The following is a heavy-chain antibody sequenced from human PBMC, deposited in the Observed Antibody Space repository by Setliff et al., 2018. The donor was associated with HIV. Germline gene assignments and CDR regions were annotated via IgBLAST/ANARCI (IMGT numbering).Heavy chain of an antibody. CDR2: INHSGST. J-gene: IGHJ3*02. V-gene: IGHV4-34*01. Sequence: SETLSLTCAVYGGSFSGYYWSWIRQPPGKGLEWIGEINHSGSTYYNPSLKSRVTISVDTSKNQFSLKLSSVTAADTAVYYCARQALGYCSGGSCYPDAFDIWGQGTMVTVSS. D-gene: IGHD2-15*01. CDR1: GGSFSGYY. CDR3: ARQALGYCSGGSCYPDAFDI.